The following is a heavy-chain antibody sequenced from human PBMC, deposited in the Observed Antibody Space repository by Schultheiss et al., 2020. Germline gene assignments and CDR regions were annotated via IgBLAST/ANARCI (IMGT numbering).Heavy chain of an antibody. J-gene: IGHJ5*01. D-gene: IGHD3/OR15-3a*01. CDR1: GFAFKKFA. Sequence: GGSLRLSFAASGFAFKKFAMSWVRQAPGKGLEWVSGISGSDFETWYGDSVKGRFAISRDNSKNMLFLEMSSLRPDDAGLYFCARDRGRTLDGWFDPWGRGTLVTVSS. CDR2: ISGSDFET. CDR3: ARDRGRTLDGWFDP. V-gene: IGHV3-23*01.